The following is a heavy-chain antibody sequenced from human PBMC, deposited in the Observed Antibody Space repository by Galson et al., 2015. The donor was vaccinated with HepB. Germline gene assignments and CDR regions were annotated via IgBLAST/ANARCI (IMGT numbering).Heavy chain of an antibody. D-gene: IGHD6-19*01. J-gene: IGHJ6*02. CDR1: GGTFSSYA. CDR2: IIPIFGTA. Sequence: SVKVSCKASGGTFSSYAISWVRQAPGQGLEWMGGIIPIFGTANYAQKFQGRVTITADESTSTAYMELSSLRSEDTAVYYCARDRPGIAVAGNRRGIYYYGMDVWGQGTTVTVSS. CDR3: ARDRPGIAVAGNRRGIYYYGMDV. V-gene: IGHV1-69*13.